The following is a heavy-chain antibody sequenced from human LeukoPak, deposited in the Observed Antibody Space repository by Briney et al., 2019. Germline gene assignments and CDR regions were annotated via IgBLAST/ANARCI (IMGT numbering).Heavy chain of an antibody. Sequence: KPSETLSLTCTVSGGSISSYYWSWTRQPPGKGLEWIGYIYYSGSTNYNPSLKSRVTMSVDTSKNQFSLKLSSVTAADTAVYYCARLLGYCSGGSCLNWFDPRGQGTLVTVSS. CDR3: ARLLGYCSGGSCLNWFDP. V-gene: IGHV4-59*12. J-gene: IGHJ5*02. CDR2: IYYSGST. CDR1: GGSISSYY. D-gene: IGHD2-15*01.